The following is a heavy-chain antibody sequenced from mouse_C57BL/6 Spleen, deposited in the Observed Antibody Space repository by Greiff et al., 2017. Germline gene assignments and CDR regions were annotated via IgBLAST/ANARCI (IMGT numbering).Heavy chain of an antibody. V-gene: IGHV1-53*01. CDR1: GYTFTSYW. CDR2: INPSNGGT. D-gene: IGHD1-1*01. Sequence: VQLQQSGTELVKPGASVKLSCKASGYTFTSYWMHWVKQRPGQGLEWIGNINPSNGGTNYNEKFKSKATLTVDKSSSTAYMQLSSLTSEDSAVYCCARPYYGSSYWYFDVWGTGTTVTVSS. J-gene: IGHJ1*03. CDR3: ARPYYGSSYWYFDV.